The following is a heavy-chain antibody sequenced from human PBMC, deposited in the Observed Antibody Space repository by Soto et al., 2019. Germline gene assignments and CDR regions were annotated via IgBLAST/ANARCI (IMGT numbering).Heavy chain of an antibody. CDR2: LRSGPDGGTA. CDR1: GFTFRNAW. V-gene: IGHV3-15*01. CDR3: TTDVAGYCSSTTCNTPENWVDP. Sequence: EVQLVESGGGLVKPGESLRLSCEASGFTFRNAWMSWVRQVAGKGLEWVGRLRSGPDGGTANYGAPVEGRFTVTRDDSRNTLNLQMHSLKTEDTGVYYGTTDVAGYCSSTTCNTPENWVDPWGQGTLVIVSS. D-gene: IGHD2-2*01. J-gene: IGHJ5*02.